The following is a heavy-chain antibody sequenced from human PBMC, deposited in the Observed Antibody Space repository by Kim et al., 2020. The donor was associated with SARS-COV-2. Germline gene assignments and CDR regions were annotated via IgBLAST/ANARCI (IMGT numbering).Heavy chain of an antibody. Sequence: GGSLRLSCAASGFTFSSYSMNWVRQAPGKGLEWVSSISSSSSYIYYADSVKGRFTISRDNAKNSLYLQMNSLRAEDTAVYYCASSGYSSRDASDIWGQGTMVTVSS. CDR1: GFTFSSYS. J-gene: IGHJ3*02. CDR3: ASSGYSSRDASDI. V-gene: IGHV3-21*01. D-gene: IGHD6-13*01. CDR2: ISSSSSYI.